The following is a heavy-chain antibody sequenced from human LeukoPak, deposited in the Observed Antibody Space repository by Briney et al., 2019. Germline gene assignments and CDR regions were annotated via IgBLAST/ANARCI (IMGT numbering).Heavy chain of an antibody. CDR3: ARDDWQLEILDY. D-gene: IGHD6-6*01. CDR2: IYTSGST. J-gene: IGHJ4*02. V-gene: IGHV4-61*02. CDR1: GGSISSGSYY. Sequence: SETLSLTCTVSGGSISSGSYYWSWIRQPAGKGLEWIGRIYTSGSTNYNPSLKSRVTISVDTSKNQFSLKLTSVTAADTAVYYCARDDWQLEILDYWGQGTLVTFSS.